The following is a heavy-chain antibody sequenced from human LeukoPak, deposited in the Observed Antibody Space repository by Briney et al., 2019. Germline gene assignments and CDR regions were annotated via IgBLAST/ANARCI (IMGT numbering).Heavy chain of an antibody. D-gene: IGHD3-3*01. V-gene: IGHV3-7*01. CDR2: IKEDGSEE. CDR1: GFTFSSYW. J-gene: IGHJ6*03. Sequence: GGSLRLSCAASGFTFSSYWMSWVRQAPGKGLEWVANIKEDGSEEYYVDSVKGRFTISRDNAKNSLYLQMNSLRAEDTAVYYCAKSPYYDFWSGYYYMDVWGKGTTVTVSS. CDR3: AKSPYYDFWSGYYYMDV.